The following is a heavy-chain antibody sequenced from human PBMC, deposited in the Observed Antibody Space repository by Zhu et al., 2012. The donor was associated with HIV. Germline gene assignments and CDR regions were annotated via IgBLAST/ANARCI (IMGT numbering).Heavy chain of an antibody. CDR3: ARADGSGTYYYYYMDV. CDR2: IHHSGTT. CDR1: GGSISSGDYY. V-gene: IGHV4-30-4*08. Sequence: QVQLQESGPGLVKPSQTLSLTCTVSGGSISSGDYYWSWIRQPPGKGLEWIAYIHHSGTTYYNPSLKSRLSTSIDTSKNQFSLRLSSVSAADTAVYFCARADGSGTYYYYYMDVWGKGTTVTVSS. D-gene: IGHD3-10*01. J-gene: IGHJ6*03.